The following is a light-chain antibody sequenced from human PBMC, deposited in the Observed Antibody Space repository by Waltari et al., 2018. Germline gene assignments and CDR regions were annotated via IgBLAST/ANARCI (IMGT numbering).Light chain of an antibody. J-gene: IGKJ2*01. CDR1: QSVSSIY. CDR3: QQYDSSPMYT. Sequence: EIVLTQSPGTLSLSPGERAPLSCRASQSVSSIYLAWYQQKPGQAPRLLIYGASSRATGIPDRFSGSGSGTDFTLTISRLEPEDFAVYYCQQYDSSPMYTFGQGTKLEIK. CDR2: GAS. V-gene: IGKV3-20*01.